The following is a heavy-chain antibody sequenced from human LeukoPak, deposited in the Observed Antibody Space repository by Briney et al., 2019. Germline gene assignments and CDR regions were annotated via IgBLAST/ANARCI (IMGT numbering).Heavy chain of an antibody. V-gene: IGHV4-34*01. CDR1: GGSFSGYY. CDR2: INHSGST. J-gene: IGHJ4*02. Sequence: PSETLSLTCAVYGGSFSGYYRSWIRQPPGKGLEWIGEINHSGSTNYNPSLKSRVTISVDTSKNQFSLKLSSVTAADTAVYYCASSEDTAMVAYFDYWGQGTLVTVSS. D-gene: IGHD5-18*01. CDR3: ASSEDTAMVAYFDY.